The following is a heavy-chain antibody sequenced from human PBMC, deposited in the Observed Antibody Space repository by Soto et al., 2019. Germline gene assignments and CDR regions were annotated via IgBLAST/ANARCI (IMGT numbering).Heavy chain of an antibody. CDR2: IIPILGIA. Sequence: ASVKVSCKASGGAFSSYTISWVRQAPGQGLEWMGRIIPILGIANYAQKFQGRVTITADKSTSTAYMELSSLRSEDTAVYYCARELYCSGGSCYSAFDYWGQGTLVTVSS. D-gene: IGHD2-15*01. CDR1: GGAFSSYT. J-gene: IGHJ4*02. V-gene: IGHV1-69*04. CDR3: ARELYCSGGSCYSAFDY.